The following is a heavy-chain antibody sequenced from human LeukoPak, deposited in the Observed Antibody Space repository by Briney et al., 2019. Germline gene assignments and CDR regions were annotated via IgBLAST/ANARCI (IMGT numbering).Heavy chain of an antibody. CDR1: GYAFTSYG. Sequence: ALVKVSCKASGYAFTSYGISWVRQAPGQGLEWMGWISAYNGNTNYAQKLQGRVTMTTDTSTSTAYMELRSLRSDDTAVYYCARDFYGSGSYYNEGLDYWGQGTLVTVSS. CDR2: ISAYNGNT. V-gene: IGHV1-18*01. D-gene: IGHD3-10*01. CDR3: ARDFYGSGSYYNEGLDY. J-gene: IGHJ4*02.